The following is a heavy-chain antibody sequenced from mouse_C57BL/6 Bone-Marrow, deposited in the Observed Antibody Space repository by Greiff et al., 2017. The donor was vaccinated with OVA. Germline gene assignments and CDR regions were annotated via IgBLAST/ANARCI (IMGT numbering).Heavy chain of an antibody. Sequence: QVQLKESGAELVRPGTSVKVSCKASGYAFTNYLIEWVKQRPGQGLEWIGVINPGSGGTNYNEKFKGKATLTADKSSSTAYMQLSSLTSEDSAVYFCARYGSSPDYYAMDYWGQGTSVTVSS. J-gene: IGHJ4*01. CDR2: INPGSGGT. V-gene: IGHV1-54*01. CDR3: ARYGSSPDYYAMDY. CDR1: GYAFTNYL. D-gene: IGHD1-1*01.